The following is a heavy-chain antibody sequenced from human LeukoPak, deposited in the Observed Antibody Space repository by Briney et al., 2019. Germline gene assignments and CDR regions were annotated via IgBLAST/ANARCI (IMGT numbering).Heavy chain of an antibody. D-gene: IGHD5-18*01. V-gene: IGHV3-21*01. CDR2: ISSSSSYI. Sequence: GGSLRFSCAASGFTFSSYSMNWVRQAPGKGLEWVSSISSSSSYIYYADSVKGRFTISRDNAKNSLYLQMNSLRAEDTAVYYCARDGGRGYSYDFDYWGQGTLVTVSS. J-gene: IGHJ4*02. CDR1: GFTFSSYS. CDR3: ARDGGRGYSYDFDY.